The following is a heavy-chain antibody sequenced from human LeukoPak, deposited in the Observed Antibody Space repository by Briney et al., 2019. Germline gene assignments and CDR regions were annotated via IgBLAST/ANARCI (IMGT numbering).Heavy chain of an antibody. D-gene: IGHD1-1*01. CDR3: AISTGRDGAFDI. Sequence: PSETLSLTCAVYGGSFSGYYWSWIRQPPGKGLEWIGEINHSGSTNYNPSLKSRVTISVDTSKNQFSLKLSSVTAADTAVYYCAISTGRDGAFDIWGQGTMVTVSS. J-gene: IGHJ3*02. CDR2: INHSGST. CDR1: GGSFSGYY. V-gene: IGHV4-34*01.